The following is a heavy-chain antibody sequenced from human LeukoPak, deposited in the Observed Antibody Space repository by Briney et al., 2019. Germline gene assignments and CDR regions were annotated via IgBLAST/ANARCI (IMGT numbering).Heavy chain of an antibody. CDR3: TRDLGLRRLI. V-gene: IGHV3-48*04. J-gene: IGHJ2*01. CDR1: GLSLSSNN. D-gene: IGHD4-17*01. Sequence: PGGSLSLSCAASGLSLSSNNMHWVRQAPGGRLEWLSYISAGSGTVFSADSVKGRFSISRDNARESLFLQMNSLRVEDTGVYYCTRDLGLRRLIWGRGTLVIVSS. CDR2: ISAGSGTV.